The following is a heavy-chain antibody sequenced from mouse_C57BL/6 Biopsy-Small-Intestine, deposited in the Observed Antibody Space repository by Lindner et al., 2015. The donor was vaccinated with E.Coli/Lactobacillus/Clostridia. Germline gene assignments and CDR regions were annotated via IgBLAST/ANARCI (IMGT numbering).Heavy chain of an antibody. CDR2: IWGDGNT. D-gene: IGHD2-4*01. J-gene: IGHJ3*01. V-gene: IGHV2-3*01. CDR1: GFSLSNYG. Sequence: VQLQESGPGLVAPSQSLSITCTVSGFSLSNYGVSWVRQPPGKGLEWLGVIWGDGNTNYHSALIPRLSISKDNSKSQVFLKLNSLQIDDTATYYCVKPDYYDREGPWFASWGQGTLVTVSA. CDR3: VKPDYYDREGPWFAS.